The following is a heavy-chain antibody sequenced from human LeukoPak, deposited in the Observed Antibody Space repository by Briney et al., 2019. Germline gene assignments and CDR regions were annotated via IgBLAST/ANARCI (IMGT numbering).Heavy chain of an antibody. CDR1: GGSISSSSYY. Sequence: PSETLSLTCTVSGGSISSSSYYWGWIRQPPGKGLEWIGSIYYSGSTYYNPSLKSRVTISVDTSKNQFSLKLSSVTAADTAVYYCARESYYYDSSGYLRSVYFDYWGQGTLVTVSS. CDR3: ARESYYYDSSGYLRSVYFDY. CDR2: IYYSGST. D-gene: IGHD3-22*01. V-gene: IGHV4-39*07. J-gene: IGHJ4*02.